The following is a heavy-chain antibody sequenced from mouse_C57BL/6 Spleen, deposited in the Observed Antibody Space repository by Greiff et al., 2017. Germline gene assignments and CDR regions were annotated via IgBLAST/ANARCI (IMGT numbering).Heavy chain of an antibody. CDR1: GYTFTDYY. CDR3: ARSGIYYDYLYAMDY. V-gene: IGHV1-76*01. J-gene: IGHJ4*01. CDR2: IYPGSGTT. D-gene: IGHD2-4*01. Sequence: QVQLKVSGAELVRPGASVKLSCKASGYTFTDYYINWVKQRPGQGLEWIARIYPGSGTTSYNAKFKGKATLTAEKSSSTAYMQLSSLTSEDSAVYFWARSGIYYDYLYAMDYWGQGTSVTVSS.